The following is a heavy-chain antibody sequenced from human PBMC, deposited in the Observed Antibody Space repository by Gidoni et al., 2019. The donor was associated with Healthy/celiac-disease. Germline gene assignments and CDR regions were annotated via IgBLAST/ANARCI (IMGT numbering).Heavy chain of an antibody. Sequence: QVQLVQSGAEVKKPGASVKVSCKASGYTFTTYYMHWVRQAPGQGLEWMGIINPSGGSTSYAQKFQGRVTMTRDTSTSTVYMELSSLRSEDTAVYYCAREVGGGKAPGRWFDPWGQGTLVTVSS. CDR1: GYTFTTYY. J-gene: IGHJ5*02. V-gene: IGHV1-46*01. CDR3: AREVGGGKAPGRWFDP. CDR2: INPSGGST. D-gene: IGHD2-15*01.